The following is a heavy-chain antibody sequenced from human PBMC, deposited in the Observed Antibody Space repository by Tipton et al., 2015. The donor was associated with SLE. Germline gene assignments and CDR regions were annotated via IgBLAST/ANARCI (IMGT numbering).Heavy chain of an antibody. CDR3: AKLRRPAVTLYYMDV. CDR2: IFYSGST. CDR1: GGSISSRSYH. D-gene: IGHD2-15*01. Sequence: TLSLTCAVSGGSISSRSYHWGWIRQPPGKGLEWIGSIFYSGSTSYNPSLQSRVTISVDTSKNQFSLKLSSVTAADTAVYYCAKLRRPAVTLYYMDVWGKGTTVTISS. J-gene: IGHJ6*03. V-gene: IGHV4-39*01.